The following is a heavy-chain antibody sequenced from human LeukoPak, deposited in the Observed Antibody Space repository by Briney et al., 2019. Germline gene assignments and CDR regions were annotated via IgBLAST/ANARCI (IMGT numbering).Heavy chain of an antibody. Sequence: GGSLRLSCAASGFNFPYAWMSWVRQAPGKGLEWVGHIRSKTDGGTINYAAPVKGRFTISRDNSKNTLYLQMGSLRAEDMAVYYCATESFGPIDYWGQGTLVTVSS. CDR3: ATESFGPIDY. D-gene: IGHD3-16*01. V-gene: IGHV3-15*01. J-gene: IGHJ4*02. CDR1: GFNFPYAW. CDR2: IRSKTDGGTI.